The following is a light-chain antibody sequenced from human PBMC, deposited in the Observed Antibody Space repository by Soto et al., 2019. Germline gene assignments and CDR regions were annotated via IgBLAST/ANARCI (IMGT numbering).Light chain of an antibody. V-gene: IGKV1-33*01. CDR1: QDVKNY. CDR2: DAS. Sequence: IQIMPSSSLQSRHVWPIVNILFXASQDVKNYLNWYQQKPGKAPKLLIYDASNLERGVPSRFSGSGTGTEYTFTISSLQAEDNGTYYCQQYENLPLTFGGGTKVDIK. CDR3: QQYENLPLT. J-gene: IGKJ4*01.